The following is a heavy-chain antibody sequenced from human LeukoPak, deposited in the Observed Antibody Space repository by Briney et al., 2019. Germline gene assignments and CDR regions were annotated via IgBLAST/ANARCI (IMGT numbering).Heavy chain of an antibody. J-gene: IGHJ4*02. CDR1: GYTFTSYY. D-gene: IGHD1-26*01. CDR2: INPSGGST. V-gene: IGHV1-46*01. CDR3: VRGGLVRSASLDY. Sequence: ASVKVSCKASGYTFTSYYMHRVRQAPGQGLEWMGIINPSGGSTNYAQKFQGRVTMTRDMSTSTVYMELSSLRSEDTAVYYCVRGGLVRSASLDYWDQGTLVTVSS.